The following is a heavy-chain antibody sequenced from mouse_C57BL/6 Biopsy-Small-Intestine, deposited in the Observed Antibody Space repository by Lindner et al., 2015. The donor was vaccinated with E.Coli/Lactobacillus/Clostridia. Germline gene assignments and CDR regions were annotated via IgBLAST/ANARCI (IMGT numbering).Heavy chain of an antibody. D-gene: IGHD1-1*02. CDR3: AREETYGAKWYFDV. CDR2: IYPRDGSN. CDR1: GYTFTGYD. J-gene: IGHJ1*01. Sequence: VQLQESGPELVKPGASVKLSCKASGYTFTGYDINWVKQRPGQGLEWIGWIYPRDGSNNYNEKFKGKVTLTVDTSSTTAYMALHSLTSEDSAVYFCAREETYGAKWYFDVWGAGTTVTVSS. V-gene: IGHV1-85*01.